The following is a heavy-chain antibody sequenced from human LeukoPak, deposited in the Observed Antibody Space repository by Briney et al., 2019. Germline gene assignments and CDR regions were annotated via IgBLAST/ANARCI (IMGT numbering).Heavy chain of an antibody. D-gene: IGHD2-2*02. V-gene: IGHV3-30*04. CDR2: VSYDGRIN. CDR1: GFTFSSHA. J-gene: IGHJ4*02. Sequence: PGGSLRLSCAASGFTFSSHAVHWVRQAPGKGLEWVAFVSYDGRINSYADFVKGRFTISRDNSKNTLYLQMNSLRAEDTAVYFCARDLSRTYTVDYWGQGTLVTVSS. CDR3: ARDLSRTYTVDY.